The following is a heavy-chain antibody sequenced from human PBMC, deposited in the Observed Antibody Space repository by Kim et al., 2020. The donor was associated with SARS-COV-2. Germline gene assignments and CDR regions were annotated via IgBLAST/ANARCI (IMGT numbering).Heavy chain of an antibody. CDR2: T. Sequence: TNNNPPLKSQVTISVETSKNQFSLKLGSVTAADTAVYYGARAPEYYFDYWGQGTLVTVSS. CDR3: ARAPEYYFDY. J-gene: IGHJ4*02. V-gene: IGHV4-59*01.